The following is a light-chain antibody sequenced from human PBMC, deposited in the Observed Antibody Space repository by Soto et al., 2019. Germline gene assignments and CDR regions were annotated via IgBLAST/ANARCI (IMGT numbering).Light chain of an antibody. V-gene: IGKV1-5*01. CDR1: QSISSW. J-gene: IGKJ1*01. CDR3: QQYSVYPWT. Sequence: DIQMTQSPSTLSASVGDRVTITCRASQSISSWLAWYQQKPGKAPKVLIFDASSLESGVPSRFSGSGSATEFTLTISSLQLDYFATYYCQQYSVYPWTFGQGTKVDMK. CDR2: DAS.